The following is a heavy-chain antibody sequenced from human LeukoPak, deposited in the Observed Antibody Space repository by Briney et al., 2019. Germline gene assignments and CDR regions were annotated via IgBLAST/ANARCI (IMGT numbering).Heavy chain of an antibody. D-gene: IGHD2-2*01. CDR2: INSDGSST. CDR3: ARGPQRGAAANYYGMDV. Sequence: GGSLRLSCAASGFTLSNYWMHWVRQAPGKGLVWVSRINSDGSSTSHADSVKGRFTISRDNAKSTLYLQMNSLRSENTAVYYCARGPQRGAAANYYGMDVWGQGTTVTVSS. J-gene: IGHJ6*02. V-gene: IGHV3-74*01. CDR1: GFTLSNYW.